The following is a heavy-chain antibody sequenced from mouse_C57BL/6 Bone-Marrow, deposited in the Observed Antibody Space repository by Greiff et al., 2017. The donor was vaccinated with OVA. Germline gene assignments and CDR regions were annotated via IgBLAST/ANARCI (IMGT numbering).Heavy chain of an antibody. D-gene: IGHD2-5*01. CDR3: ALYSNPYYAMDY. CDR2: IYPGDGDT. J-gene: IGHJ4*01. V-gene: IGHV1-82*01. Sequence: VQLQQSGPELVKPGASVKISCKASGYAFSSSWMNWVKQRPGKGLEWIGRIYPGDGDTNYNGKFKGKATLTADKSSSTAYMQLSSLTSEDSAVYFCALYSNPYYAMDYWGQGTSVTVSS. CDR1: GYAFSSSW.